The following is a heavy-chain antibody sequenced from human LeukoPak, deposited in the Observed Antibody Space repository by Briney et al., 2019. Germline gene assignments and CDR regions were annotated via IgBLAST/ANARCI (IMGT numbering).Heavy chain of an antibody. CDR3: ARDYGYTSSRSYFDC. V-gene: IGHV1-46*01. D-gene: IGHD6-13*01. CDR2: INPSGGST. J-gene: IGHJ4*02. CDR1: GYTFTRYY. Sequence: ASVKVSCKASGYTFTRYYMHWVRQAPGQGLEWMGIINPSGGSTTYAQRFQGRVTMTRDTSTSTLYMELSSLRSEDTAVYYCARDYGYTSSRSYFDCWGQGSLVTVSS.